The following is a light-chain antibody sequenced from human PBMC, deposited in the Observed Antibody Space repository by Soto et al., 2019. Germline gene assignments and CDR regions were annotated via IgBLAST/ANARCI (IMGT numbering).Light chain of an antibody. CDR1: QSVSTY. J-gene: IGKJ5*01. Sequence: DSDLPVSRGTLTMTPGEITXXSLRASQSVSTYLAWYQQKPGQAPRLFIYDASNRATGIPARFSGSGSGTDFTLTISSLEPEDCALYYCQEPSKLPISLAEGTLLDNK. V-gene: IGKV3-11*01. CDR3: QEPSKLPIS. CDR2: DAS.